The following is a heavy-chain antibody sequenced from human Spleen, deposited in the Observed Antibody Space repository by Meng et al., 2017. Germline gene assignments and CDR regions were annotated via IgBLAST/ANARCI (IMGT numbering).Heavy chain of an antibody. CDR2: INHSGST. CDR3: ARRHNWGWVPIDY. CDR1: GGYFSGYY. D-gene: IGHD7-27*01. V-gene: IGHV4-34*01. Sequence: VLLLKCVAGWLTPSEILSLTCSVYGGYFSGYYWSWISQPPGKGLEWIGEINHSGSTNYNPSLKSRVTISVDTSKNQFSLKLSSVTAADTAVYYCARRHNWGWVPIDYWGQGTLVTVSS. J-gene: IGHJ4*02.